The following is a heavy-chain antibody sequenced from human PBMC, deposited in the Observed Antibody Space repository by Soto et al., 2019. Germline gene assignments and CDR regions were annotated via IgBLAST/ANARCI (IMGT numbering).Heavy chain of an antibody. Sequence: QVQLVQSGAEVKKPGSSVKVSCKASGGTLSSYGINWVRQAPGQGLEWMGGITPILGTAYYAQNFQGRVTSTADESTTTAYMELSSLRSDVTAIYYCARGRTVSGVFDYWGQGTLLTVSS. D-gene: IGHD6-19*01. CDR1: GGTLSSYG. CDR3: ARGRTVSGVFDY. V-gene: IGHV1-69*11. CDR2: ITPILGTA. J-gene: IGHJ4*02.